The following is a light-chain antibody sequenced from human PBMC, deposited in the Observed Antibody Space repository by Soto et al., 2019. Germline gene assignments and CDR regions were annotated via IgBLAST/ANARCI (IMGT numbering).Light chain of an antibody. V-gene: IGKV3-15*01. CDR3: QHYENWPRT. CDR2: GAS. CDR1: QSVSSN. J-gene: IGKJ1*01. Sequence: EIVMTQSPATLSVSPGERATLSCRASQSVSSNLAWYQQKPGQAPRLLIYGASTRATGIPARFSGSGSGTEFTLTISSLQSEDFAVYYCQHYENWPRTFGPGTKVDI.